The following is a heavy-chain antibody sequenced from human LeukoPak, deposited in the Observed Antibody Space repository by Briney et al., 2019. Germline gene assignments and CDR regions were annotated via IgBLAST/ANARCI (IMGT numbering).Heavy chain of an antibody. D-gene: IGHD3-22*01. CDR3: AKDLYYYDSSGYQATFDH. CDR1: GFTFSSYA. V-gene: IGHV3-23*01. J-gene: IGHJ4*02. CDR2: ISGSGGST. Sequence: GGSLRLSCAASGFTFSSYAMSWVRQAPGKGLEWVSAISGSGGSTYYADSVKGRFTISRDNSKNTLYLQMNSLRAEDTAVYYCAKDLYYYDSSGYQATFDHWGQGTLVTVSS.